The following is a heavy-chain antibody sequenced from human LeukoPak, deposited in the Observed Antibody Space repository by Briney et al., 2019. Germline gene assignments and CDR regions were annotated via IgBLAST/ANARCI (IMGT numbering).Heavy chain of an antibody. CDR1: GFTFDDYA. CDR3: AKDIDSSSWYYFDY. J-gene: IGHJ4*02. D-gene: IGHD6-13*01. CDR2: ISWNSGSI. V-gene: IGHV3-9*01. Sequence: GGSLRLSCASTGFTFDDYAMHLVREAPGKGLEWVSGISWNSGSIGYADSVKGRFTISRDNAKNSLYLQMNSLRAEDTALYYCAKDIDSSSWYYFDYWGQGTLVTVSS.